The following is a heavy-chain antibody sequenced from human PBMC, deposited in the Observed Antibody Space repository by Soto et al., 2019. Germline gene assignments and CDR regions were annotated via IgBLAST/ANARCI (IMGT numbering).Heavy chain of an antibody. CDR1: GYSFTSYW. J-gene: IGHJ4*02. CDR3: AREGSSTLDF. Sequence: PGESLKISCKGSGYSFTSYWISWVRQMPGKGLEWMGRIDPSDSYTNYSPSFQGHVTISADKSISTAYLQWSSLKALDTAMYYCAREGSSTLDFWGQGTLVTVSS. CDR2: IDPSDSYT. V-gene: IGHV5-10-1*01. D-gene: IGHD2-2*01.